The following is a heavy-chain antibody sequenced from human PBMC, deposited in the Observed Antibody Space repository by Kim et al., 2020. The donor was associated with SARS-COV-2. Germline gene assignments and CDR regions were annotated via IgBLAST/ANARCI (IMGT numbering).Heavy chain of an antibody. J-gene: IGHJ3*02. CDR2: ISWNSGSI. CDR3: AKITEPYGSGTGAFDI. V-gene: IGHV3-9*01. Sequence: GGSLRLSCAASGFTFDDYAMHWVRQAPGKGLEWVSGISWNSGSIGYADSVKGRFTISRDNAKNSLYLQMNSLRAEDTALYYCAKITEPYGSGTGAFDIWGQGTMVTVSS. CDR1: GFTFDDYA. D-gene: IGHD3-10*01.